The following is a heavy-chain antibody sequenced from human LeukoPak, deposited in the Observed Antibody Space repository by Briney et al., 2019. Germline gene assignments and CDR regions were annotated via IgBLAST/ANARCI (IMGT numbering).Heavy chain of an antibody. J-gene: IGHJ4*02. CDR3: ASGWLTQDDS. CDR1: GGSFSGYF. Sequence: SETLSLTCAVYGGSFSGYFWSWIRQPLGRGLEWIGEINHSGSTNYNPSLKSRVTISADTSKSQFSLRLGSVTAADTAVYYCASGWLTQDDSWGQGTLVTVSS. D-gene: IGHD3-9*01. CDR2: INHSGST. V-gene: IGHV4-34*01.